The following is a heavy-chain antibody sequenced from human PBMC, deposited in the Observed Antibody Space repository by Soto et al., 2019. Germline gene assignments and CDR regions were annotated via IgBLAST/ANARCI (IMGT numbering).Heavy chain of an antibody. J-gene: IGHJ3*02. Sequence: VQVVQSGAEVKKPGASVKVSCKTSGYTFTTYYVEWLRQAPGQGLEWIGMYSPMNHSARSTQQFQGRVTMTSVTSTSTVYMELNGLRPEDTAVYYCARGAHGGGWYRDTLDIWGQGTLVTVSS. CDR1: GYTFTTYY. CDR3: ARGAHGGGWYRDTLDI. D-gene: IGHD6-19*01. CDR2: YSPMNHSA. V-gene: IGHV1-46*01.